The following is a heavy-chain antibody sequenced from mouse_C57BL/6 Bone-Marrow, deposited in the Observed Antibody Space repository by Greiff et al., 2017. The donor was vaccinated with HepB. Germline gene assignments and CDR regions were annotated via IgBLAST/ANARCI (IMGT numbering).Heavy chain of an antibody. D-gene: IGHD2-4*01. V-gene: IGHV1-63*01. CDR2: IYPGGGYT. CDR3: ARGGYDYDWAMDY. CDR1: GYTFTNYW. J-gene: IGHJ4*01. Sequence: QVQLQQSGAELVRPGTSVKMSCKASGYTFTNYWIGWAKQRPGHGLEWIGDIYPGGGYTNYNEKFKGKATLTADKSSSTAYMQFSSLTSEESAIYYCARGGYDYDWAMDYWGQGTSVTVSS.